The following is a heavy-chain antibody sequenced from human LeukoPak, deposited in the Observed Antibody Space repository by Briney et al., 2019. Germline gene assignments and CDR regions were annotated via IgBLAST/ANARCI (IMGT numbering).Heavy chain of an antibody. CDR1: GFTFSTST. CDR2: ISSSSSYI. V-gene: IGHV3-21*01. D-gene: IGHD3-22*01. J-gene: IGHJ4*02. Sequence: GGSLRLSCEASGFTFSTSTMEWVRQAPGKGLEWVSSISSSSSYIYYADSVKGRFTISRDNAKNSLYLQMNSLRAEDTAVYYCARDITMIAFDYWGQGTLVTVSS. CDR3: ARDITMIAFDY.